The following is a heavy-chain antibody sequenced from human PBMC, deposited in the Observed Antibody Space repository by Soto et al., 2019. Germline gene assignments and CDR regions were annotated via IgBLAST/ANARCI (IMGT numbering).Heavy chain of an antibody. Sequence: EVQLLESGGGLVQPGGSLRLSCVASGFTFSNYDMSWVRQAPGKGLEWVSAISGSGGDTFYADSVKGRFTISRDNXMTTLYVHLNSLRSEDTAMYYWANEEAAWTNGHFELWGQGTVVTVSS. D-gene: IGHD2-8*01. CDR1: GFTFSNYD. CDR2: ISGSGGDT. CDR3: ANEEAAWTNGHFEL. J-gene: IGHJ3*01. V-gene: IGHV3-23*01.